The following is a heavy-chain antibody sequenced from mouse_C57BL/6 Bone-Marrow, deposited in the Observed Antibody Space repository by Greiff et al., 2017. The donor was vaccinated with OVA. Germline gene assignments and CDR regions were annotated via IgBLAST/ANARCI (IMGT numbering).Heavy chain of an antibody. D-gene: IGHD1-1*01. J-gene: IGHJ4*01. CDR2: IRLKSDNYAT. Sequence: EVKLMESGGGLVQPGGSMKLSCVASGFTFSNYWMNWVRQSPEKGLEWVAQIRLKSDNYATHYAESVKGRFTISRDDSKSSVYLQMNNLRAEDTGIYYCTVTTVVRDYWGQGTSVTVSS. CDR3: TVTTVVRDY. V-gene: IGHV6-3*01. CDR1: GFTFSNYW.